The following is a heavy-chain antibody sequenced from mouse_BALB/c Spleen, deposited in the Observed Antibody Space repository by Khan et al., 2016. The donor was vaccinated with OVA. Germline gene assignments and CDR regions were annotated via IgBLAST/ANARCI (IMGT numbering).Heavy chain of an antibody. CDR3: ARQPYYHYKMMDY. CDR1: GFSLSSYG. Sequence: QVQLKESGPGLAAPSQSLSITCTISGFSLSSYGVHWVRQPPGKGLEWLAVLWTDGSTNYNSVLKSRLTITKDNSQSQVFLKMNSHQTDDTAIYFCARQPYYHYKMMDYWGQGTSVTVSS. D-gene: IGHD2-4*01. CDR2: LWTDGST. V-gene: IGHV2-6-1*01. J-gene: IGHJ4*01.